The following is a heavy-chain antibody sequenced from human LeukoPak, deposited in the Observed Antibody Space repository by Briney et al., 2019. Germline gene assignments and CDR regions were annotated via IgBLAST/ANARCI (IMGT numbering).Heavy chain of an antibody. CDR3: ARQTAMGRSGDY. V-gene: IGHV5-51*01. J-gene: IGHJ4*02. D-gene: IGHD5-18*01. CDR2: IETSDSET. Sequence: GESLQISCKASGYSFTSYWIGWVRQMPGKGLEWMGIIETSDSETRDTPSFQGQVTISVDKSLTTADLQWNSLKASDTAMYYCARQTAMGRSGDYWGQGTLVTVSS. CDR1: GYSFTSYW.